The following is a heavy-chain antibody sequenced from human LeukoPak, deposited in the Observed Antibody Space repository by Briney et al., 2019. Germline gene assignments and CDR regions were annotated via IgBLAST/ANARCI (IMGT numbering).Heavy chain of an antibody. CDR1: GFTFRSYW. CDR2: INGDGSST. V-gene: IGHV3-74*01. Sequence: GGSLRLSCEASGFTFRSYWMHWVRQAPGKGLVWVSRINGDGSSTSYADSVKGRFTISRDNAKNTLYLQMNSLRAEDTAVYYCARGPAANSGNYYVGDYWGQGTLVTVSS. CDR3: ARGPAANSGNYYVGDY. J-gene: IGHJ4*02. D-gene: IGHD1-26*01.